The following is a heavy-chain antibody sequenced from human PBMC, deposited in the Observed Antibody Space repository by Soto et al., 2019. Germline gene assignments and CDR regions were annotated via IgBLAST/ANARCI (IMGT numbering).Heavy chain of an antibody. Sequence: QVQLQESGPGLVKPSETLSLTCTVSGGSISSYYWSWIRQPPGKGLEWIGYIYYSGSTNYNPSLKSRVTISVDTSKNQFSPMLNSVTAADTAVYYCARRWGGTFDIWGQGTMVTVSS. V-gene: IGHV4-59*08. CDR2: IYYSGST. CDR3: ARRWGGTFDI. J-gene: IGHJ3*02. CDR1: GGSISSYY. D-gene: IGHD3-10*01.